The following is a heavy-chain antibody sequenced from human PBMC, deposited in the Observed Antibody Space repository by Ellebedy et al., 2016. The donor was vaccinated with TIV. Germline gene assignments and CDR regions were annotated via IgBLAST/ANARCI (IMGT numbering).Heavy chain of an antibody. CDR1: GFTFSSYW. CDR2: ISTSSSYI. V-gene: IGHV3-21*01. D-gene: IGHD3-3*01. Sequence: GESLKISCAASGFTFSSYWMSWVRQAPGRGLEWVSSISTSSSYIYYADSVKGRFTISRDNAKNSLYLQMNSLRAEDTAVYYCARDWLRFSPLPMDVWGQGTTVTVSS. J-gene: IGHJ6*02. CDR3: ARDWLRFSPLPMDV.